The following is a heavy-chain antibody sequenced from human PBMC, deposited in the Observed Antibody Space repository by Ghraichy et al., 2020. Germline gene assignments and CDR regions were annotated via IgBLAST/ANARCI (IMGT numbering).Heavy chain of an antibody. CDR3: ARVYRGCSGGSCYSEYFQH. V-gene: IGHV1-18*01. D-gene: IGHD2-15*01. J-gene: IGHJ1*01. Sequence: ASVKVSCKASGYTFTSYGISWVRQAPGQGLEWMGWISAYNGNTNYAQKLQGRVTMTTDTSTSTAYMELRSLRSDDTAVYYCARVYRGCSGGSCYSEYFQHWGQGTLVTVSS. CDR1: GYTFTSYG. CDR2: ISAYNGNT.